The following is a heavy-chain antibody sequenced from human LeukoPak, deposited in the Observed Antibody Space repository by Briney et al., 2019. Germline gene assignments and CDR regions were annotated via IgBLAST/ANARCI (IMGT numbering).Heavy chain of an antibody. CDR3: AKNIGGFDY. D-gene: IGHD4-23*01. CDR2: FSASDGSR. V-gene: IGHV3-23*01. CDR1: GFTFDKAW. Sequence: PGGSLRLSCAASGFTFDKAWMTWVRQAPGEGLEWVSGFSASDGSRYYADSVKGRFTISRDNSKNTLYLQMNSLRAEDTAVYYCAKNIGGFDYWGQGTLVTVSS. J-gene: IGHJ4*02.